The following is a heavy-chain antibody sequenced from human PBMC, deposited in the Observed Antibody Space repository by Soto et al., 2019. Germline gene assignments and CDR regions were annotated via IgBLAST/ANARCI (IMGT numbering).Heavy chain of an antibody. CDR1: GFTFSNAW. D-gene: IGHD3-9*01. CDR3: NTHPEGWTGYGYYYYGMDV. V-gene: IGHV3-15*01. J-gene: IGHJ6*02. CDR2: IKSKTDGGTT. Sequence: GGSLRLSCAASGFTFSNAWMSWVRQAPGKGLEWVGRIKSKTDGGTTDYAAPVKGRFTISRDDSKNTLYLQMNSLKTEDTAVYYCNTHPEGWTGYGYYYYGMDVWGQGTTVTVSS.